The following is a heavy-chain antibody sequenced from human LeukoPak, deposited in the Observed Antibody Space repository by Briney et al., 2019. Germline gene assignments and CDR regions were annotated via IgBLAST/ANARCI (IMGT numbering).Heavy chain of an antibody. CDR3: AKLAVTTFHYSDY. CDR1: GFTFRDSA. CDR2: IRFSGDNT. D-gene: IGHD4-17*01. V-gene: IGHV3-23*01. J-gene: IGHJ4*02. Sequence: GWSLRLSCAASGFTFRDSAMTWVRQAPGEGLQWVSLIRFSGDNTYYADSVTGRFTISRDNAKNTLYLQMNSLRAEDTAVYYCAKLAVTTFHYSDYGGQGTLVTVSS.